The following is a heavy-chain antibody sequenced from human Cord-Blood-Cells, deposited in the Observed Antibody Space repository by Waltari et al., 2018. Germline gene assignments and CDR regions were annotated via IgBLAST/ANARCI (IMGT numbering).Heavy chain of an antibody. J-gene: IGHJ4*02. Sequence: QVQLQQWGAGLLKPSETLSLTCAVYGGSFSGYYWSWIRQPPGKGLEWIGEINHSGRTNYNPSLKSRFTISVDTSKNQFSLKLSSVTAADTAVYYCARHEAVVVAATPFDYWGQGTLVTVSS. V-gene: IGHV4-34*01. CDR1: GGSFSGYY. CDR2: INHSGRT. CDR3: ARHEAVVVAATPFDY. D-gene: IGHD2-15*01.